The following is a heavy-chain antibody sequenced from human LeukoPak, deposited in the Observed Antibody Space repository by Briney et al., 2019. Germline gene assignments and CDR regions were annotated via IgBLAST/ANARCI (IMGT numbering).Heavy chain of an antibody. V-gene: IGHV1-2*02. CDR1: GYTFTGYY. D-gene: IGHD1-7*01. CDR3: ARNPNNWNYVGWFDP. J-gene: IGHJ5*02. CDR2: INPNSGGT. Sequence: ASVKVSCKASGYTFTGYYMHWVRQAPGQGLEWMGWINPNSGGTNYAQKFQGRVTMTRDTSISTAYMELSRLRSDDTAVYYCARNPNNWNYVGWFDPWGQGTLVTVSS.